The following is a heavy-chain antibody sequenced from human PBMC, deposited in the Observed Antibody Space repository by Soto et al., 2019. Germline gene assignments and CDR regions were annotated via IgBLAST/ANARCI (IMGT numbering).Heavy chain of an antibody. CDR3: ARDPGYYGSGNYPYYFDY. Sequence: GGSLRLSCAASGFSFSSYGMHWVRQAPGKGLELVAVIWYDGSNKYYADSVKGRFTISRDNSKNTLYLQMKSLRVEDTAVYYCARDPGYYGSGNYPYYFDYWGQGTLVTVSS. J-gene: IGHJ4*02. D-gene: IGHD3-10*01. CDR1: GFSFSSYG. V-gene: IGHV3-33*01. CDR2: IWYDGSNK.